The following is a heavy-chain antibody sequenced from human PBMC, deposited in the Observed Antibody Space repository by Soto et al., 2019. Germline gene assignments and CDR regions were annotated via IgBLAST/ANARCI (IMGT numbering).Heavy chain of an antibody. Sequence: EVQMLESGGGLVQPGGSLRLSCAASGFTFSTYGMTWVRQAPGKGLEWVSGISGRGDSTFYADSVKGRFTISRDNAKKTLHLQMNSVRVEDTAVYYCAKGEAYSGSEASRYYYCSMDVWGEGTTVTVSS. D-gene: IGHD3-10*01. CDR2: ISGRGDST. CDR3: AKGEAYSGSEASRYYYCSMDV. CDR1: GFTFSTYG. J-gene: IGHJ6*03. V-gene: IGHV3-23*01.